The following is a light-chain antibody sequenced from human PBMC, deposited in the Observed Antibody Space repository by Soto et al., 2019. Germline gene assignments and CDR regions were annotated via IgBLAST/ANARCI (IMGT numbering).Light chain of an antibody. CDR3: SRYTSSNTEV. CDR2: DVT. J-gene: IGLJ1*01. V-gene: IGLV2-14*03. Sequence: QSALTQPASVSGSPAQSIAISCTGSSSDVGGYNYVSWYQQHPGKAPKLMIKDVTDRPSGVPDRFSASKSGNTASLTISGLQAEDEADYYCSRYTSSNTEVFGTGTRSPS. CDR1: SSDVGGYNY.